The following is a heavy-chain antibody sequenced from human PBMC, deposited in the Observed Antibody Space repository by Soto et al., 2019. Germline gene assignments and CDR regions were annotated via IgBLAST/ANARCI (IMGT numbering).Heavy chain of an antibody. D-gene: IGHD6-13*01. J-gene: IGHJ3*02. Sequence: SQTLSLTCAISGDRVSSNSAAWNWIRQSPSRGLEWLGRTYYRSKWYNDYAVSVKSRITINPDTSKNQFSLQLNSVTPEDTAVYYCARDGKISAAGTSFGAFDIWGQGTMVTVSS. CDR3: ARDGKISAAGTSFGAFDI. CDR2: TYYRSKWYN. V-gene: IGHV6-1*01. CDR1: GDRVSSNSAA.